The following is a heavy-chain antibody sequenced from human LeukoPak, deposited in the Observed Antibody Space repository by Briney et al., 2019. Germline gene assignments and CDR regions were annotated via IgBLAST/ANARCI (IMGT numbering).Heavy chain of an antibody. CDR3: ARGRPGRDGYNYFDY. CDR2: IYYSGST. D-gene: IGHD5-24*01. CDR1: GGSISSGGYS. J-gene: IGHJ4*02. V-gene: IGHV4-30-4*07. Sequence: SETLSLTCAVSGGSISSGGYSWSWIRQPPGKGLEWIGYIYYSGSTYYNPSLKSRVTISVDTSKNQFSLKLTSVTAADTAVYYCARGRPGRDGYNYFDYWGQGTLVTVSS.